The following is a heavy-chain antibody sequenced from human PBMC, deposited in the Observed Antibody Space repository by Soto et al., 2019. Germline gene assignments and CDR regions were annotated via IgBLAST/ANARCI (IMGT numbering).Heavy chain of an antibody. CDR3: ASYRGAVAGTTISQSYYYYYYGMDV. J-gene: IGHJ6*02. D-gene: IGHD6-19*01. V-gene: IGHV5-10-1*01. Sequence: GESLKISCKGSGYSFTSYWISWVRQMPGKGLEWMGRIDPSDSYTNYSPSFQGHVTISADKSISTAYLQWSSLKASDTAMYYCASYRGAVAGTTISQSYYYYYYGMDVWGQGTTVTVSS. CDR1: GYSFTSYW. CDR2: IDPSDSYT.